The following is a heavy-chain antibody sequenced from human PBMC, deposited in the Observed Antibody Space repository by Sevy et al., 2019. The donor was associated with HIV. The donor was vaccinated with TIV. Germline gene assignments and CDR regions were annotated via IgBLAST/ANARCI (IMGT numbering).Heavy chain of an antibody. V-gene: IGHV4-39*01. Sequence: ETLSLTCTVSGGSISSSSHYWGWIRQPPGKGLEWIGSIYYSGSTYYNPSLKSRVTISVDTSKNQFSLKLSSVTAADTAVYYCARHSTGRFVSPFDYWGQGTLVTVSS. CDR3: ARHSTGRFVSPFDY. J-gene: IGHJ4*02. D-gene: IGHD1-1*01. CDR1: GGSISSSSHY. CDR2: IYYSGST.